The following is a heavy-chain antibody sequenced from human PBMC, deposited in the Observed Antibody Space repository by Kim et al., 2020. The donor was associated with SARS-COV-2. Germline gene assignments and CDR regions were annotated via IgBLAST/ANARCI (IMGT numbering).Heavy chain of an antibody. J-gene: IGHJ6*02. CDR2: ISADNGDT. Sequence: ASVKVSCKASGYTFTSYGISWVRQAPGQGLEWMGWISADNGDTNYAQKLQGRVTMTTDTSTSTAYMELRSLRSDDTAVYYCARVGSQLLLDDYYYGMDVWGQGTTVTVSS. CDR1: GYTFTSYG. D-gene: IGHD2-15*01. CDR3: ARVGSQLLLDDYYYGMDV. V-gene: IGHV1-18*04.